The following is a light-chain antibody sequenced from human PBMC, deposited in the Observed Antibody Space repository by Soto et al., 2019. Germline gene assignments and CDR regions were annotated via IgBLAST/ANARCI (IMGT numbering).Light chain of an antibody. CDR2: GDV. CDR1: TSNIGRNS. J-gene: IGLJ2*01. CDR3: QSYDSSLSAVV. V-gene: IGLV1-47*02. Sequence: QLVLTQPPSASGTPGQRFTISCSGSTSNIGRNSVYWYQQLPGTAPKLVMYGDVQRPSGVPDRFSGSKSGTSASLAISGLRSEDEADYYCQSYDSSLSAVVFGGGTKLTVL.